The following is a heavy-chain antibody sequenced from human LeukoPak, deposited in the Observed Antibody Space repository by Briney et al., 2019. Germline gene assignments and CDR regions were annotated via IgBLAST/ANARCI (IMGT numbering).Heavy chain of an antibody. D-gene: IGHD4-17*01. CDR1: GFTFDDYA. V-gene: IGHV3-9*01. CDR2: ISWNSGSI. J-gene: IGHJ4*02. CDR3: ARVNDYGDYGTY. Sequence: GRSLRLSCAASGFTFDDYAMHWVRQAPGKGLEWVSGISWNSGSIGYADSVKGRFTISRDNAKNSLYLQMNSLRAEDTAVYYCARVNDYGDYGTYWGQGTLVTVSS.